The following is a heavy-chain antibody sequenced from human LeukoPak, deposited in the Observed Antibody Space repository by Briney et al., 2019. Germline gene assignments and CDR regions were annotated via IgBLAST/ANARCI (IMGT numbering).Heavy chain of an antibody. V-gene: IGHV4-39*07. D-gene: IGHD6-13*01. CDR2: IYYSGST. J-gene: IGHJ4*02. CDR3: AREGKRTWSPYSSSSFDY. Sequence: SETLSLTCTVSGGSISSSSYYWGWIRQPPGKGPEWIGSIYYSGSTYYNPSLKSRVTISVDTSKNQFSLKLSSVTAADTAVYYCAREGKRTWSPYSSSSFDYWGQGTLVTVSS. CDR1: GGSISSSSYY.